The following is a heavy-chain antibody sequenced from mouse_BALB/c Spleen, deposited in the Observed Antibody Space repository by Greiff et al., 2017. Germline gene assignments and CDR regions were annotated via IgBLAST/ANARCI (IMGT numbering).Heavy chain of an antibody. V-gene: IGHV1-9*01. CDR3: ARWGVGRGFAY. CDR1: GYTFSSYW. Sequence: QVQLKESGAELMKPGASVKISCKATGYTFSSYWIEWVKQRPGHGLVWIGEILPGSGSTNYNEKFKGKATFTADTSSNTAYMQLSSLTSEDSAVYYCARWGVGRGFAYWGQGTLVTVSA. D-gene: IGHD4-1*01. CDR2: ILPGSGST. J-gene: IGHJ3*01.